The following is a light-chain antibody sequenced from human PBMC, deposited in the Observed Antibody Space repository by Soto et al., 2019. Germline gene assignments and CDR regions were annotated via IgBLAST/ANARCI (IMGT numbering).Light chain of an antibody. J-gene: IGKJ1*01. Sequence: EIVLTQSPGTLSVSPGERATLSCRASETISSDKLAWYQQKHGQPPSLLIYGTFSRATGIPDRFSGSGSGKHFTLTISRLTPEDSAIYYCQQYGSWTCGQGTKVEI. CDR2: GTF. CDR1: ETISSDK. V-gene: IGKV3-20*01. CDR3: QQYGSWT.